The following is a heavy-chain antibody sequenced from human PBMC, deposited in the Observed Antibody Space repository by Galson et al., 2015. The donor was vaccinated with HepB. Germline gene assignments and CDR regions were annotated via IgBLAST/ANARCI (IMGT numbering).Heavy chain of an antibody. CDR1: GFSFRSYT. D-gene: IGHD2-15*01. CDR2: ISYNGDTQ. CDR3: AREDRNAYDFFDY. V-gene: IGHV3-30*04. Sequence: SLRLSCAVSGFSFRSYTMHWARQAPGKGLEWMSSISYNGDTQNYVDSVKGRFTTSRDNSKSTLYLQMNGPRPEDTAVYYCAREDRNAYDFFDYWGQGTLVSVSP. J-gene: IGHJ4*02.